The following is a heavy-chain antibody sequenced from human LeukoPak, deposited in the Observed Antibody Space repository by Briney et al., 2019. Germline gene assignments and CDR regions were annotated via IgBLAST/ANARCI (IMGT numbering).Heavy chain of an antibody. CDR3: ARELRRDDI. CDR1: GGSFSSSA. Sequence: ASVKVSCKASGGSFSSSAISWVRQATGQGLEWMGYMNPNSGNGGYAQKFQGRVTITTDTSISTAYMELSGLTSEDTAVYYCARELRRDDIWGQGTLVTVSS. J-gene: IGHJ3*02. V-gene: IGHV1-8*01. D-gene: IGHD6-25*01. CDR2: MNPNSGNG.